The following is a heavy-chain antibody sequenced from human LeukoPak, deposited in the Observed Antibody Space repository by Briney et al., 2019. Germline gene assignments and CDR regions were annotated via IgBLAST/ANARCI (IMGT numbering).Heavy chain of an antibody. J-gene: IGHJ5*02. D-gene: IGHD3-3*01. CDR1: GVSISSSSYY. Sequence: PSETLSLTCTVSGVSISSSSYYWGWIRQPPGKGLEWIGSIYHSGSTYYNPSLKSRVTISVDTSKNQFSLKLSSVTAADTAVYYCARENMDRGYDFWSGYQYNWFDPWGQGTLVTVSS. CDR2: IYHSGST. CDR3: ARENMDRGYDFWSGYQYNWFDP. V-gene: IGHV4-39*07.